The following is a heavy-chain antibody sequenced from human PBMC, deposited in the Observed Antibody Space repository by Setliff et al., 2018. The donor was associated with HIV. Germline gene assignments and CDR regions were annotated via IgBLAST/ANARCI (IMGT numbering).Heavy chain of an antibody. D-gene: IGHD6-25*01. CDR2: VYFSGST. CDR3: ATLPITAAAHFDH. J-gene: IGHJ4*02. CDR1: GGSITTYY. Sequence: SETLSLTCTVSGGSITTYYWSWVRQPPGKGLERIGYVYFSGSTNYNPALKSRVTISIDTSKNQFSLKLSSVTAADTAVYYCATLPITAAAHFDHWGQGTLVTVSS. V-gene: IGHV4-59*01.